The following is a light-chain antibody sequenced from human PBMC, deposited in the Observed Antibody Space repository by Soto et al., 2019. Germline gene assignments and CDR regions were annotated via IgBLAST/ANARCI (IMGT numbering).Light chain of an antibody. CDR2: SNN. J-gene: IGLJ2*01. V-gene: IGLV1-44*01. Sequence: QSVLTQPPSASGTPGQRVTISCSGGSSNIGSYTVNWYQQLPGTAPKLLIYSNNQRPSGVPDRFSGSKSGTSASLAISGLQSEDETDYYCAAWDDSLNGPVFGGGTKLTVL. CDR1: SSNIGSYT. CDR3: AAWDDSLNGPV.